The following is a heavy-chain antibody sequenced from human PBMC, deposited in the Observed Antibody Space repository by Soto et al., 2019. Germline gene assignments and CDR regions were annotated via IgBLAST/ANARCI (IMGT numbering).Heavy chain of an antibody. V-gene: IGHV4-39*01. CDR1: GGSISGYY. Sequence: QVQLQESGPGLVKPSETLSLTCTVSGGSISGYYWTWIRQPPGKGLEWVGSLFYGGTTDYNPSLKRRLTMSLDTSKNPFSLKLRSVTAAETAVYYCARHRGPAPVYWGQGTLVTASS. CDR3: ARHRGPAPVY. CDR2: LFYGGTT. J-gene: IGHJ4*02. D-gene: IGHD3-10*01.